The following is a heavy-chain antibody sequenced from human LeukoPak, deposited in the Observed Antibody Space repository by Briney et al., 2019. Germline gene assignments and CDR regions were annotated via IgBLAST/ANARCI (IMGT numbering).Heavy chain of an antibody. CDR3: ARGRYGSGSYYTVSWFDP. D-gene: IGHD3-10*01. V-gene: IGHV1-2*02. CDR2: INPNSGGT. CDR1: GYTFTGYY. J-gene: IGHJ5*02. Sequence: ASVKVSCKASGYTFTGYYMHWVRQAPGQGLEWMGWINPNSGGTNYAQKFQGRVTMTRNTSISTAYMELSSLRSEDTAVYYCARGRYGSGSYYTVSWFDPWGQGTLVTVSS.